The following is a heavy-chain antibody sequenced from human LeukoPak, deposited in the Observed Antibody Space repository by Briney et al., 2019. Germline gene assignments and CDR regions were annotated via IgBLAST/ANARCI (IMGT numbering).Heavy chain of an antibody. Sequence: GGSLRLSCAASGFTFSSYGMHWVRQAPGKGLEWVAVISYDGSNKYYADSVKGRFTISRDNSKNTLYLQMNSLRAEGTAVYYCAKVEYSSSSNYFDYWGQGTLVTVSS. CDR1: GFTFSSYG. J-gene: IGHJ4*02. V-gene: IGHV3-30*18. D-gene: IGHD6-6*01. CDR3: AKVEYSSSSNYFDY. CDR2: ISYDGSNK.